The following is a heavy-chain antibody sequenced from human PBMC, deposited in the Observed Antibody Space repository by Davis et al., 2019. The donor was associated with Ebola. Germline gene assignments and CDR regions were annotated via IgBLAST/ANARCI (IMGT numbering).Heavy chain of an antibody. Sequence: SETLSLTCTVSGGSISNYYWSWIRQPPGKGLEWIGYIYHSGHTDSNPSLKSRVTISVDTSKNQLSLKLNSVTVADTAVYYCAGAGYSSGWSFEYWGQGALVVVSS. CDR2: IYHSGHT. V-gene: IGHV4-59*12. CDR1: GGSISNYY. CDR3: AGAGYSSGWSFEY. D-gene: IGHD6-19*01. J-gene: IGHJ4*02.